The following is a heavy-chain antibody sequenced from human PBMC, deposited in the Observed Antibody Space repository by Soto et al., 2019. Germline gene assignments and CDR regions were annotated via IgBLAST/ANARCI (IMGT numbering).Heavy chain of an antibody. CDR2: IDPGGSDT. CDR1: GYSFTNYW. V-gene: IGHV5-10-1*01. J-gene: IGHJ4*02. D-gene: IGHD3-22*01. Sequence: GESLKISCKGSGYSFTNYWISWVRQMPGEGLEWMGRIDPGGSDTNYSPSFRGRVTISVDKSITTAYLQWNSLKASDSAIYYCARLADSSGQDFWGRGTLVTVSS. CDR3: ARLADSSGQDF.